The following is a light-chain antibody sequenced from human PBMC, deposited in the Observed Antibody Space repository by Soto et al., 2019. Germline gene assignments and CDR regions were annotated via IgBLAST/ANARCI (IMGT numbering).Light chain of an antibody. CDR1: ESVGRH. V-gene: IGKV3-15*01. J-gene: IGKJ5*01. Sequence: EIVLTQSPGTLSLSPGERATLSCRASESVGRHLAWYHQKPGQAPKLLIFDASTRATGVPARFSGSGSGTEFTLTVSSPQSEDIAVYFCQQYNNWPPNFSQGTRLEI. CDR2: DAS. CDR3: QQYNNWPPN.